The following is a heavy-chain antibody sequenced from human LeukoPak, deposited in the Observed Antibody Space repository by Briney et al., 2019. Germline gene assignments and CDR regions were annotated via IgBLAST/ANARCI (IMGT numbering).Heavy chain of an antibody. J-gene: IGHJ4*02. V-gene: IGHV2-5*02. Sequence: SGPTLVKPTQTLTLTCTFSGFSLSTSGVGVGWIRQPPGKALEWLALIYWDDDKRYSPSLKSRLTITKDTSKNQVVLTMTDMDPVDTATYYCAYTTTVASSTNWGQGTLVTVSS. CDR3: AYTTTVASSTN. D-gene: IGHD6-19*01. CDR2: IYWDDDK. CDR1: GFSLSTSGVG.